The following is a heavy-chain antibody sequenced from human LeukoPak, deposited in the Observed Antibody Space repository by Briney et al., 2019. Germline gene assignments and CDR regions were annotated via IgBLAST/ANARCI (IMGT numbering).Heavy chain of an antibody. CDR2: IKQDGSEK. CDR1: GFVFSSYE. Sequence: GGSLRLSCAASGFVFSSYEMNWVRQAPGKGLEWVANIKQDGSEKYYVDTVKGRFTISRDNAENSLYLQMNSLRAEDTAVYYCARDRNTDFWSGYYTNYFDYWGQGTLVTVSS. CDR3: ARDRNTDFWSGYYTNYFDY. V-gene: IGHV3-7*01. J-gene: IGHJ4*02. D-gene: IGHD3-3*01.